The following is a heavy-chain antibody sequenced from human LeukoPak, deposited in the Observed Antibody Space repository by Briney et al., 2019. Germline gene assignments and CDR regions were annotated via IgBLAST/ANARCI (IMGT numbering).Heavy chain of an antibody. J-gene: IGHJ4*02. CDR3: TTEGRTGRIDY. Sequence: SQTLSLTCAISGDSVSSNTAAWSWIRQSPSRGLEWLGRTYYRSKWYNDYALSVKSRITINPDTSKNQVSLQLNSATPEDTAVYYCTTEGRTGRIDYWGQGTLVTVSS. V-gene: IGHV6-1*01. D-gene: IGHD1-1*01. CDR1: GDSVSSNTAA. CDR2: TYYRSKWYN.